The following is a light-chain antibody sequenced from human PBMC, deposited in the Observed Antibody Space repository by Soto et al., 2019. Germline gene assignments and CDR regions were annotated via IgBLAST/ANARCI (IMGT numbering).Light chain of an antibody. V-gene: IGLV2-14*01. J-gene: IGLJ1*01. Sequence: QSVLPQLASVSGSPGQSSTITCTGTSSDVGGYNYVSWYQQHPGKAPKLMIYDVSNRPSGVSNRFSGSKSGNTASLTISGLQAEDEADYYCSSYTSSSTLPYVFGTGTKVTVL. CDR3: SSYTSSSTLPYV. CDR2: DVS. CDR1: SSDVGGYNY.